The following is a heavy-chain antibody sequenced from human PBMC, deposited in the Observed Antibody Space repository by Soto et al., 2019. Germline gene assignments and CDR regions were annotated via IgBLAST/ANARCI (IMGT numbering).Heavy chain of an antibody. CDR3: ARSFNDWTTYFDY. Sequence: VGSLRLSCAASGFSVTDHYMTWVRQAPGKGLEWVSVLYTGGSAYYGDSVKGRFTISRDSSTNTLYLQMNSLKVGDTAFYFCARSFNDWTTYFDYWSEGTLVTVSS. CDR2: LYTGGSA. J-gene: IGHJ4*02. CDR1: GFSVTDHY. V-gene: IGHV3-53*01. D-gene: IGHD3-9*01.